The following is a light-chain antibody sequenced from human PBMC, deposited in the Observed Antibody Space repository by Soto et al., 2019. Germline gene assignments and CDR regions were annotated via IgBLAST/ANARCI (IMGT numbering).Light chain of an antibody. V-gene: IGLV2-14*01. Sequence: QSVLTQPASVSGSPGQSITISCTGTSSDVGGYNYVSWYQQYPGKAPKLMLYEVTNRPSGVSNRFSGSKSGNTASLTISGLQAEDEADYYCSSYTSSSTRVFGGGTKLTVL. CDR2: EVT. CDR3: SSYTSSSTRV. CDR1: SSDVGGYNY. J-gene: IGLJ3*02.